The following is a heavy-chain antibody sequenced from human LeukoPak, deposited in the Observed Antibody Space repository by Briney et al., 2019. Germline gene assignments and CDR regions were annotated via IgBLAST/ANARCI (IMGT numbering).Heavy chain of an antibody. CDR1: GGSFSGYY. V-gene: IGHV4-34*01. CDR2: INHSGST. Sequence: SETLSLTCAVYGGSFSGYYWSWIRQPPGKGLEWIGEINHSGSTNYNPPLKSRVTISVDTSKNQFSLKLSSVTAADTAVYYCARRLNYIAARPVWFDPWGQGTLVTVSS. D-gene: IGHD6-6*01. CDR3: ARRLNYIAARPVWFDP. J-gene: IGHJ5*02.